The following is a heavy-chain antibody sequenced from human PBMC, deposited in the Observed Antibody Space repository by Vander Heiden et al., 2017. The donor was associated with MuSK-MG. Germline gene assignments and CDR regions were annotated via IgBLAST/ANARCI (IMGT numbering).Heavy chain of an antibody. D-gene: IGHD3-22*01. V-gene: IGHV3-7*01. CDR2: IKYEGREK. CDR1: GFRFSSYW. Sequence: SCAASGFRFSSYWMSWVRQAPGKGLEWVANIKYEGREKFYVDSMRGRFTIYRDNSKNSLYLHMNSLRAEDTAVYYCARWDYYDSDNNYVSAFDIWGQGTMVTVSS. CDR3: ARWDYYDSDNNYVSAFDI. J-gene: IGHJ3*02.